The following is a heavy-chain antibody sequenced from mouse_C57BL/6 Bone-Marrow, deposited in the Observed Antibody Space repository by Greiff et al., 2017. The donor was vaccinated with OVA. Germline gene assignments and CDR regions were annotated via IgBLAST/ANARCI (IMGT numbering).Heavy chain of an antibody. D-gene: IGHD2-3*01. CDR2: ILPGSGST. CDR1: GYTFTGYW. V-gene: IGHV1-9*01. CDR3: ASRGDGSPAY. Sequence: VQLQQSGAELMKPGASVKLSCKATGYTFTGYWIEWVKQRPGHGLEWIGEILPGSGSTNYNEKFKGKATFTADTSSNTAYMQLSSLTTEDSASYYCASRGDGSPAYWGQGTLVTVSA. J-gene: IGHJ3*01.